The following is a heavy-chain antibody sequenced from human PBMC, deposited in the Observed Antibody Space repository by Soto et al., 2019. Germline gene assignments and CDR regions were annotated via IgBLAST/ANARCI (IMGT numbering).Heavy chain of an antibody. V-gene: IGHV4-31*03. Sequence: QVQLQESGPGLVKPSQTLSLTCTVSGGSISSGGYYWSWIRQHPGKGLEWIGYIYYSGSTYYNPSLKGRVTISVDTSKNQFSLKLSSVTAADTAVYYCGGSYRPINYFDYWGQGTLVTVSS. CDR1: GGSISSGGYY. CDR2: IYYSGST. J-gene: IGHJ4*02. CDR3: GGSYRPINYFDY. D-gene: IGHD3-16*02.